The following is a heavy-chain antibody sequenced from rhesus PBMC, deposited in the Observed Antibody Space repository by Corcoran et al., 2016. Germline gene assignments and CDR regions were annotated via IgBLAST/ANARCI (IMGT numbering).Heavy chain of an antibody. V-gene: IGHV2S1*01. J-gene: IGHJ1*01. CDR2: IYWDYNK. D-gene: IGHD2-27*01. CDR1: GFSLRTNAMG. CDR3: ARVRWYDHKKYFAF. Sequence: QVTLKESGPALVNPTQTRTLTCTFPGFSLRTNAMGVGWIRQPPGKALECLASIYWDYNKFYNKSLRNRLSISKDTSKNQVVLTMTGMDPVDTATYYCARVRWYDHKKYFAFWGQGALVTVSS.